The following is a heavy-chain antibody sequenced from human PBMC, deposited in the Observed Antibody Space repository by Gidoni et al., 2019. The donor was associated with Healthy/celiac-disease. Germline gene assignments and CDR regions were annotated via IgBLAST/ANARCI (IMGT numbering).Heavy chain of an antibody. J-gene: IGHJ4*02. D-gene: IGHD2-15*01. V-gene: IGHV3-23*01. CDR3: AKDRIHGVVVAACDY. CDR2: ISGSVGST. CDR1: GFTFSSYA. Sequence: EVQLLESGGGLVQPGGSLILSCAASGFTFSSYAMSWVRQAPGKGLECVSAISGSVGSTYYADSVKGRFTISRDNSKNTLYLQMNSLRAEDTAVYYCAKDRIHGVVVAACDYWGQGTLVTVSS.